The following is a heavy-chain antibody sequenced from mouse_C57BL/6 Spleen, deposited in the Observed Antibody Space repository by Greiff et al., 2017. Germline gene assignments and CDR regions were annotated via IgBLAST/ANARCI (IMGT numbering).Heavy chain of an antibody. CDR2: IYPGSGST. CDR1: GYTFTSYW. D-gene: IGHD2-4*01. J-gene: IGHJ3*01. CDR3: ARRELRGGFAY. V-gene: IGHV1-55*01. Sequence: QVHVKQPGAELVKPGASVKMSCKASGYTFTSYWITWVKQRPGQGLEWIGDIYPGSGSTNYNEKFKSKATLTVDTSSSTAYMQLSSLTSEDSAVYYCARRELRGGFAYWGQGTLVTVSA.